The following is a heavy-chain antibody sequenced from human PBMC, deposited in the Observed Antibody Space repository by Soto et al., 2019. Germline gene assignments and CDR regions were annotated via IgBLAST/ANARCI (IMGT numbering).Heavy chain of an antibody. CDR2: IYWNDDK. CDR1: GFSLRTNGVG. V-gene: IGHV2-5*01. CDR3: AKSGSSGWYGWFDP. D-gene: IGHD6-19*01. Sequence: GSGPTLVNPTQTLTLTCIFSGFSLRTNGVGVVWIRQPPGKALEWLGFIYWNDDKRYSPSLKSRLTITKDTSKNQVVLTMTNMDPVDTATYYCAKSGSSGWYGWFDPWGQGTLVTVSS. J-gene: IGHJ5*02.